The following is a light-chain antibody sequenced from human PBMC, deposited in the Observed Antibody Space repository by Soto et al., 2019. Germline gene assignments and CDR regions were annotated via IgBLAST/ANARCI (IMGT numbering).Light chain of an antibody. J-gene: IGLJ1*01. CDR3: AAWDNSLSIYV. CDR1: SSNIGSNS. CDR2: SYT. Sequence: QSVLTQPPSASGTPGQWVTISCSGGSSNIGSNSVNWYQQLPGTAPKLLVYSYTQRPSGVPDRFSGSKSGTSASLAISGLQAEDEADYYCAAWDNSLSIYVFGTGTKLTVL. V-gene: IGLV1-44*01.